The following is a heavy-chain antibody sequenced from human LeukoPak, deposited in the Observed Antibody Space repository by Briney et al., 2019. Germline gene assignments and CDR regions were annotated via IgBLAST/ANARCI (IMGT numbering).Heavy chain of an antibody. J-gene: IGHJ6*02. V-gene: IGHV3-23*01. D-gene: IGHD1-7*01. CDR2: ISGSGGST. Sequence: GGSLRLSCAASGFTFSNYAMSWVPPGPGKGLEWVSAISGSGGSTYYADFVKGRFTISRDNSKNTLYLQMNSLRAEDTAVYYCAKVMNYQYYYGMDVWGQGTTVTVSS. CDR3: AKVMNYQYYYGMDV. CDR1: GFTFSNYA.